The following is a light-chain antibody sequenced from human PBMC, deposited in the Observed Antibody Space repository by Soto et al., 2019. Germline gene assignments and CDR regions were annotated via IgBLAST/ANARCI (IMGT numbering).Light chain of an antibody. V-gene: IGKV1-6*01. CDR3: LQYYNFSWT. J-gene: IGKJ1*01. Sequence: AIQMTQSPSSLSASVGDRVTNTCRASQDIRNDLAWYQQKPGQAPHLLIFAAFNLQSGVPSRFSGGGSGTHFTLTISSLQPDDFATYYCLQYYNFSWTFGQGTKVDIK. CDR1: QDIRND. CDR2: AAF.